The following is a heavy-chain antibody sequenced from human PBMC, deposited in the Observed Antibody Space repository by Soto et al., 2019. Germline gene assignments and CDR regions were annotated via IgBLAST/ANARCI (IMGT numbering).Heavy chain of an antibody. D-gene: IGHD2-15*01. J-gene: IGHJ4*02. Sequence: QVQLVQSGAEVKRPGSSVKVSCESSGDTFNSYVISWVRQAPGQGLEWMGGIIPIIGVTHYVQKFQGRVTMRALSATGTACMWLTSLGFAAQALYYCARESLAAKVADNWGEGTIVTDSS. V-gene: IGHV1-69*17. CDR2: IIPIIGVT. CDR1: GDTFNSYV. CDR3: ARESLAAKVADN.